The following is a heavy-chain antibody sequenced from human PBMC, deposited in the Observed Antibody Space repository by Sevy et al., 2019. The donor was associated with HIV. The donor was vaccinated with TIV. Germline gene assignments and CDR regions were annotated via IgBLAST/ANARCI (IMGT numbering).Heavy chain of an antibody. CDR3: TTDFSREYYDFWSGYYRDYYYGMDV. Sequence: GGSLRLSCAASGFTFSNAWMSWVRQAPGKGLEWVGCIKSKTDGGTTDYAAPVKGRFTISRDDSKNTLYLQMNSLKTEDTAVYYCTTDFSREYYDFWSGYYRDYYYGMDVWGQGTTVTVSS. J-gene: IGHJ6*02. CDR2: IKSKTDGGTT. D-gene: IGHD3-3*01. CDR1: GFTFSNAW. V-gene: IGHV3-15*01.